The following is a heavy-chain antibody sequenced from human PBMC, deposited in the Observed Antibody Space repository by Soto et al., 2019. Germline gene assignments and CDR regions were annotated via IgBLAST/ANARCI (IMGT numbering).Heavy chain of an antibody. V-gene: IGHV4-61*01. CDR3: AREAKWDLPSYYYYAMDV. D-gene: IGHD1-26*01. CDR1: GASVSSGTYY. CDR2: IYYTGTT. Sequence: PSETLSLTCTVSGASVSSGTYYWNWIRQPPGRGLEWIGHIYYTGTTKYSPSLKSRVIISVDKSKNQFSLKLSSMTAADTAVYYCAREAKWDLPSYYYYAMDVWGLGTTVTVSS. J-gene: IGHJ6*02.